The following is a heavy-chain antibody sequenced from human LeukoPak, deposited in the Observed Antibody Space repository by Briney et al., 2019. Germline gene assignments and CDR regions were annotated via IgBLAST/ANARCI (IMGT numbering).Heavy chain of an antibody. Sequence: SVKASCKASGGTFSSYAISWVRQAPGQGLEWMGGIIPIFGTANYAQKFQGRVTITADESTSTAYMELSSLRSEDTAVYYCAREVPYDRSGYHQWYFDYWGQGTMVTVSS. D-gene: IGHD3-22*01. CDR1: GGTFSSYA. J-gene: IGHJ4*02. CDR3: AREVPYDRSGYHQWYFDY. V-gene: IGHV1-69*13. CDR2: IIPIFGTA.